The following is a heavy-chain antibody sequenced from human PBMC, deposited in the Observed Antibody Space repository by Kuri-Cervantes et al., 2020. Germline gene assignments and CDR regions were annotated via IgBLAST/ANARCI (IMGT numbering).Heavy chain of an antibody. D-gene: IGHD2-21*02. CDR3: ARGEVVTATAY. CDR1: GGSISCSSYY. CDR2: IYYSGST. V-gene: IGHV4-39*07. Sequence: SETLSLTCTVSGGSISCSSYYWGWIRQPPGKGLEWIGSIYYSGSTYYNPSLKSRVTISVNTSKNQFSLKLSSVTAADTAVYYCARGEVVTATAYWGQGTLVTVSS. J-gene: IGHJ4*02.